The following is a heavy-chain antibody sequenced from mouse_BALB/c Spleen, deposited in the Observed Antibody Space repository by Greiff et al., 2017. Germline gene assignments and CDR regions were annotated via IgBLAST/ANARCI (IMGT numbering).Heavy chain of an antibody. V-gene: IGHV5-17*02. CDR2: ISSGSSTI. CDR3: ARSTMTYAMDY. Sequence: LVESGGGLVQPGGSRKLSCAASGFTFSSFGMHWVRQAPEKGLAWVAYISSGSSTIYYVDTVKGRFTISRDKPKNTLFLQMTSLRSEDTAMYYCARSTMTYAMDYWGQGTSVTVSS. J-gene: IGHJ4*01. D-gene: IGHD2-4*01. CDR1: GFTFSSFG.